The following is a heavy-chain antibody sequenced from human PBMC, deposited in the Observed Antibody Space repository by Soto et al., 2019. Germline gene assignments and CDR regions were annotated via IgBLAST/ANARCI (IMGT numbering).Heavy chain of an antibody. CDR2: IDGSGTTK. J-gene: IGHJ4*02. Sequence: EVQLLESGGGLVQPGGSLRLSCGVSGFTFNDFEMNWVRQAPGKGLEWLAYIDGSGTTKKYADSVRGRFTISRDNPNNLLFLQMGSLSAADTAIYYCARGFGRFNYWGQGTLVSVSS. V-gene: IGHV3-48*03. CDR1: GFTFNDFE. D-gene: IGHD3-10*01. CDR3: ARGFGRFNY.